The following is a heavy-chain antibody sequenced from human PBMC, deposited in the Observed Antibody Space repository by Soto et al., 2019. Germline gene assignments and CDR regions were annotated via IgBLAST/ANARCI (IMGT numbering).Heavy chain of an antibody. CDR1: GGSISSYY. D-gene: IGHD7-27*01. Sequence: QVQLQESGPGLVKPSETLSLTCTVSGGSISSYYWSWIRQPPGKGLEWIGYIYYSGSTNYNPSLTTRVTVSVDTSKDQFSLKLSSVTAADTAVYYCARRWGRTFDYWGQGTLVTGSS. V-gene: IGHV4-59*08. CDR2: IYYSGST. CDR3: ARRWGRTFDY. J-gene: IGHJ4*02.